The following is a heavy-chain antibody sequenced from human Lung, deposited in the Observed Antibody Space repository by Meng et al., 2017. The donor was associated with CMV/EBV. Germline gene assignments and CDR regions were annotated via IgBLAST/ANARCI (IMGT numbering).Heavy chain of an antibody. CDR2: ISFSSSII. CDR3: AGYTSSSYGMDF. D-gene: IGHD3-16*02. V-gene: IGHV3-48*04. J-gene: IGHJ6*02. Sequence: SLTLSCVDSGFTFRRYNMHWVRQAPGKGLEWVSYISFSSSIIHYADSVKGRFTISRDNARDSLYLKLNSLRAEETAVYFCAGYTSSSYGMDFWGQGTTVTVSS. CDR1: GFTFRRYN.